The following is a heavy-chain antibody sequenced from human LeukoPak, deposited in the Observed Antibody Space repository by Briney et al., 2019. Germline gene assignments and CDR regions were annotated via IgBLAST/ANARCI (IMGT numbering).Heavy chain of an antibody. CDR3: ARSTTVTTRWFDP. J-gene: IGHJ5*02. V-gene: IGHV1-2*02. CDR1: GYTFTGYY. Sequence: RWASVKASCTASGYTFTGYYMHWVRQAPGQGLEWMGWINPNSGGTNYAQKFQGRVTMTRDTSISTAYMELSRLRSDDTAVYYCARSTTVTTRWFDPWGQGTLVTVSS. D-gene: IGHD4-17*01. CDR2: INPNSGGT.